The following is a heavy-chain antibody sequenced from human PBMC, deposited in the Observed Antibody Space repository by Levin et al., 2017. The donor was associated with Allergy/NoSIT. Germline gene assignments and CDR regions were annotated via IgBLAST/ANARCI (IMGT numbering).Heavy chain of an antibody. J-gene: IGHJ4*02. V-gene: IGHV3-7*01. CDR1: GFTFSNYW. CDR2: IKVDGSER. D-gene: IGHD1-26*01. Sequence: ETLSLTCAASGFTFSNYWMTWVRQSPEEGLEWVANIKVDGSERYYVDSVRGRFTISRDNAKNSRYLDMNSLRVDDTAVYYCARLMGATGYSDYWGQGTLVTVSS. CDR3: ARLMGATGYSDY.